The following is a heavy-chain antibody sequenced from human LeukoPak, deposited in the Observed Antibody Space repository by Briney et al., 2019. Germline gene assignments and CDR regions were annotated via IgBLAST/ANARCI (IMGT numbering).Heavy chain of an antibody. J-gene: IGHJ4*02. D-gene: IGHD3-22*01. Sequence: GGSLRLSCAASGFTFSSYEMNWVRQAPGKGLEWVSYISSSGSTIYYADSVKGRFTISRDNAKNSLYLQMNSLRAEDTAVYYCARDKGTYYHDSSPEGYWGQGTLVTVSS. V-gene: IGHV3-48*03. CDR2: ISSSGSTI. CDR3: ARDKGTYYHDSSPEGY. CDR1: GFTFSSYE.